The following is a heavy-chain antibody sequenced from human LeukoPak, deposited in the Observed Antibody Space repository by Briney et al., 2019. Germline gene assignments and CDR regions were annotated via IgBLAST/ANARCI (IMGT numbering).Heavy chain of an antibody. CDR1: GGSISSYY. CDR3: ARAVVASRLSLYFFDY. J-gene: IGHJ4*02. CDR2: IYYSGST. Sequence: SETLSLTCTVSGGSISSYYWSWLRQPPGKGLEWSGYIYYSGSTNYNPSLKSRVTISVDTSKNQFSLKLSSVPAADTAVYYCARAVVASRLSLYFFDYGGQRALVTVSS. D-gene: IGHD2-15*01. V-gene: IGHV4-59*01.